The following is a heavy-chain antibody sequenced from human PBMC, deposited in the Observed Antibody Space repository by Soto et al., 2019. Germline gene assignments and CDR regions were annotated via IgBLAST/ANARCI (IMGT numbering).Heavy chain of an antibody. D-gene: IGHD2-15*01. Sequence: EVQLLESGGGLVQPGGSLRLSCAASGFTFSSYAMSWVRQAPGKGLEWVSAISGSGGSTYYADSVKGRFTISRDNSKNKLYLQMNSLRAEDTAVYYCAKDVVATYYYYGMDVWGQGTTVTVSS. V-gene: IGHV3-23*01. CDR3: AKDVVATYYYYGMDV. CDR1: GFTFSSYA. CDR2: ISGSGGST. J-gene: IGHJ6*02.